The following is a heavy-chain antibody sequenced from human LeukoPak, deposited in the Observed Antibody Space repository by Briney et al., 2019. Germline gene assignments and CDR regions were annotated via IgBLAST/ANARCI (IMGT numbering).Heavy chain of an antibody. J-gene: IGHJ3*02. D-gene: IGHD1-26*01. CDR2: IIPIFGTA. CDR3: ARGGSYLSAFDI. CDR1: GYTFTGYY. Sequence: EASVKVSCKASGYTFTGYYMHWVRQAPGQGLEWMGGIIPIFGTANYAQKFQGRVTITADESTSTAYMELSSLRSEDTAVYYCARGGSYLSAFDIWGQGTMVTVSS. V-gene: IGHV1-69*13.